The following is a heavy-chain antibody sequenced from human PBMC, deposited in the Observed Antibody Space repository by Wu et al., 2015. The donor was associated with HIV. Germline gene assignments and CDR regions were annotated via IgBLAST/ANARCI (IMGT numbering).Heavy chain of an antibody. Sequence: QVQLVQSGAEVKKPGSSVKVSCKASGDTFNSYVISWVRQAPGQGLEWMGGIIPIFGTANYAQKFQDRVTITSDESTSTSYMDLSSLKSEDTAVYYCARERARTLGSYFPYDAFDIWGQGTMVIVSS. CDR1: GDTFNSYV. J-gene: IGHJ3*02. V-gene: IGHV1-69*05. CDR3: ARERARTLGSYFPYDAFDI. CDR2: IIPIFGTA. D-gene: IGHD1-26*01.